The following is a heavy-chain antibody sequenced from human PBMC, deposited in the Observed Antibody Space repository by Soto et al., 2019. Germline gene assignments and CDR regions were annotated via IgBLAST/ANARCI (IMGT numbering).Heavy chain of an antibody. CDR1: GGSISSCY. V-gene: IGHV4-59*01. J-gene: IGHJ3*02. Sequence: SETLSLTCTVSGGSISSCYWSWIRQPPGKGLEWIGYIYYSGGTNYNPSLKSRVTISVDTPKNQFSLKLNSVTAADTAVYYCARGRQLWYDAFDIWGQGTMLTVSS. D-gene: IGHD5-18*01. CDR3: ARGRQLWYDAFDI. CDR2: IYYSGGT.